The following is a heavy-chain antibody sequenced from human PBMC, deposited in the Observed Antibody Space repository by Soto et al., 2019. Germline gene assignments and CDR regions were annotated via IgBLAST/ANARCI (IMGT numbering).Heavy chain of an antibody. J-gene: IGHJ3*02. CDR1: GDSVSSNSAA. D-gene: IGHD4-4*01. Sequence: QVQLQQSGPGLVKPSQTLSLTCAISGDSVSSNSAAWNWIRQSPSRGLEWLGRTYYRSKWDNDYAVSEKSRITLNPDTSKKQCSLQLKYVTPEDTAVYYCARVSDYCNAFDIWGQGTMVTVSS. V-gene: IGHV6-1*01. CDR2: TYYRSKWDN. CDR3: ARVSDYCNAFDI.